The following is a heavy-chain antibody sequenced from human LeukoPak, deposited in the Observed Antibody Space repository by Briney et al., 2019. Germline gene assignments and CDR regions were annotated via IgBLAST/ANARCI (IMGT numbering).Heavy chain of an antibody. D-gene: IGHD2-21*02. CDR2: ISHDGRNK. CDR3: ARVRVPSRVLLPYFDY. Sequence: GGSLRLSCAASGFTFSSYSIHWVRQAPGKGLEWVAVISHDGRNKHYADSVKGRFFISRDSSKNTVSLQLNNLTAEDTAVYYCARVRVPSRVLLPYFDYWGQGDLVTVSS. CDR1: GFTFSSYS. V-gene: IGHV3-30*03. J-gene: IGHJ4*02.